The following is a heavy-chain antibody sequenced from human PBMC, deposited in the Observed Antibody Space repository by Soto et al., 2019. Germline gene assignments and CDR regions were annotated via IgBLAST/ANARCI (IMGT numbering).Heavy chain of an antibody. V-gene: IGHV3-23*01. CDR1: GFTFIPYA. J-gene: IGHJ4*02. Sequence: EVQLLDSGGGLVQPGGSLRLSCAASGFTFIPYAMSWVRQAPGKGLEWVSIISGGGGSTYYPDSVKGRFTISRDNSKNTLYLQMNSLTADDTAVYYCATLPGAQSYFDFWGQGTLVTVSS. D-gene: IGHD2-2*01. CDR2: ISGGGGST. CDR3: ATLPGAQSYFDF.